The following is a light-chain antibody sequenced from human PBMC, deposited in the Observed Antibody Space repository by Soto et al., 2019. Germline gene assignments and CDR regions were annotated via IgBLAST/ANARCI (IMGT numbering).Light chain of an antibody. V-gene: IGLV2-14*03. CDR2: VVS. J-gene: IGLJ1*01. CDR3: ISFTSSSTYV. Sequence: QLVLTQPASVSGSPGQSITISCTGTSSDVGGYNYVSWYRHHPDKAPKLMIYVVSNRPSGVSNRFSGSKSGNTASLTISGLQAEDEADYYCISFTSSSTYVFGTGTKLTVL. CDR1: SSDVGGYNY.